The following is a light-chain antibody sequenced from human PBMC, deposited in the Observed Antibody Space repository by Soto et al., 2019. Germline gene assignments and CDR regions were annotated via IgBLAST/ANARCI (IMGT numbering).Light chain of an antibody. CDR1: QSVSGN. J-gene: IGKJ3*01. CDR2: AAS. CDR3: QQYNNWPPIT. Sequence: EIVMTQSPATLSVSPGERATLSCRASQSVSGNLAGYQQKPGQAPRLLIYAASTRATGIPARFSGSGSGTEFTRPISSLQSEDFAVYYCQQYNNWPPITFGPGTQVDIK. V-gene: IGKV3-15*01.